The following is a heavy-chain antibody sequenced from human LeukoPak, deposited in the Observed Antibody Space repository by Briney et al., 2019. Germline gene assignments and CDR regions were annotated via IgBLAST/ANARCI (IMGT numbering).Heavy chain of an antibody. CDR2: IYYSGST. Sequence: SETLSLTCTVSGGSISSGGYYWSWIRQHPGKGLEGIGYIYYSGSTYYNPSLKSRVTISVDTSKNQFSLKLSSVTAADTAVYYCARDGYNGPFDYWGQGTLVTVSS. CDR1: GGSISSGGYY. CDR3: ARDGYNGPFDY. V-gene: IGHV4-31*03. D-gene: IGHD5-24*01. J-gene: IGHJ4*02.